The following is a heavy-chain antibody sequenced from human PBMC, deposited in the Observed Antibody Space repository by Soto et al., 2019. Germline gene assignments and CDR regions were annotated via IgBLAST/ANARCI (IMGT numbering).Heavy chain of an antibody. D-gene: IGHD3-10*01. CDR1: DYSVSSRNW. CDR2: ISYTGTT. J-gene: IGHJ4*02. CDR3: ARTTLRRGNFDS. Sequence: QVQLQESGPGLVMPSDTLSLTCVVSDYSVSSRNWWGWIRQPPGKGLEWIGYISYTGTTYYNPSLKSRVTMSVDTSKNQFSLQLTSVTAVDTAVYYCARTTLRRGNFDSWGQGTLFTVSS. V-gene: IGHV4-28*01.